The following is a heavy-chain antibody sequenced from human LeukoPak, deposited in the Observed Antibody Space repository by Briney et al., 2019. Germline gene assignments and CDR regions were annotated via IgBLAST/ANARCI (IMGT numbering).Heavy chain of an antibody. Sequence: SETLSHTCTVSGGSISSYYWSWIRQPAGKGLEWIGRIYTSGSTNYNPSLKSRVTMSVDTSKNQFSLKLSSVTAADTAVYYCARSPEYCTNGVCYRIHNYFDYCGQGTLVTVSS. D-gene: IGHD2-8*01. J-gene: IGHJ4*02. V-gene: IGHV4-4*07. CDR2: IYTSGST. CDR1: GGSISSYY. CDR3: ARSPEYCTNGVCYRIHNYFDY.